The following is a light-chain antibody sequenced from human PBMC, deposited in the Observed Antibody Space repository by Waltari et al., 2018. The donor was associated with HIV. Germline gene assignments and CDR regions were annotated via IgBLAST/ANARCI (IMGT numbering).Light chain of an antibody. CDR2: YNN. J-gene: IGLJ3*02. CDR3: AAWDDSLMGV. Sequence: QSVLTQPPSASGTPGQRVTIPCSGSSSNIGSHTVNWYQQLPGTSPKLLIYYNNQRPSGVPDRFSGSKSGTSASLAISGLQSEDEADYYCAAWDDSLMGVFGGGTRLTVL. CDR1: SSNIGSHT. V-gene: IGLV1-44*01.